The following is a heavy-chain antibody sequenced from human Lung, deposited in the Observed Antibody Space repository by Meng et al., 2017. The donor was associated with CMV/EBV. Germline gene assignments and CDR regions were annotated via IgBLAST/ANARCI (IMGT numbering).Heavy chain of an antibody. CDR3: ARVMVNYDYVWGSYRYTHYFDY. CDR2: INHSGST. CDR1: GYY. V-gene: IGHV4-34*01. J-gene: IGHJ4*02. D-gene: IGHD3-16*02. Sequence: GYYWSWIRQTPGKGLEWIGEINHSGSTNYNPSLKSRVTISVDTSKNQFSLKLSSVTAADTAVYYCARVMVNYDYVWGSYRYTHYFDYWGQGTLVTVSS.